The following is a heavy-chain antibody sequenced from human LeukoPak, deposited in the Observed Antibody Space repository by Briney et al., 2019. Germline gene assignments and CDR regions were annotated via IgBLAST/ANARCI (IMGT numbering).Heavy chain of an antibody. Sequence: GASVKVSCKASGYTFTSYYMHWVRQAPGQGLEWMGIINPSGGSTSYAQKFQGRVTMTRDTSTSTVYMELSSLRSEDTAVYYCAREVWMGGYSPNASGGIDGMDVWGQGTTVTVSS. D-gene: IGHD5-18*01. CDR3: AREVWMGGYSPNASGGIDGMDV. CDR1: GYTFTSYY. J-gene: IGHJ6*02. V-gene: IGHV1-46*01. CDR2: INPSGGST.